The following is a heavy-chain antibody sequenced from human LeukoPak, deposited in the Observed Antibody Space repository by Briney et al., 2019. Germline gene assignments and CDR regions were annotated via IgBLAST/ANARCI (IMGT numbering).Heavy chain of an antibody. Sequence: GGSLRLSCAASGFTFSSYCMHWVRQAPGKGLEWVAVISYDGSNKYYADSVKGRFTISRDNSKNTLYLQMNSLRAEDTAVYYCAKDKSGGYSYGGFDYWGQGTLVTVS. J-gene: IGHJ4*02. D-gene: IGHD5-18*01. V-gene: IGHV3-30*18. CDR1: GFTFSSYC. CDR3: AKDKSGGYSYGGFDY. CDR2: ISYDGSNK.